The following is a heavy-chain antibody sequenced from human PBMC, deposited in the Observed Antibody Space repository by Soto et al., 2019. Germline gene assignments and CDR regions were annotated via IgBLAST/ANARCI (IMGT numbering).Heavy chain of an antibody. CDR1: GGSISSGGYY. CDR2: IYYSGST. V-gene: IGHV4-31*03. D-gene: IGHD4-17*01. CDR3: ASGMTTVTTTWFDP. Sequence: PSETLSLTCTVSGGSISSGGYYWSWIRQHPGKGLEWIRYIYYSGSTYYNPSLKSRVTISVDTSKNQFSLKLSSVTAADTAVYYCASGMTTVTTTWFDPWGQGTLVTVSS. J-gene: IGHJ5*02.